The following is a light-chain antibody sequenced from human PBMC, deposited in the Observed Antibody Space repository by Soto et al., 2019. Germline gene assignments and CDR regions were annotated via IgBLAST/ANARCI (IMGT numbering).Light chain of an antibody. CDR3: SSYTTSNTRQIV. CDR2: DVT. J-gene: IGLJ1*01. Sequence: QSVLTQPASVSGSPGQSITISCTGKRSDVGGYNYVSWYQHHPGKAPKLIIYDVTNRPSGVSNPFSGSKSGNTASPTISGLQPEDEADYYCSSYTTSNTRQIVFGTGTKVTVL. CDR1: RSDVGGYNY. V-gene: IGLV2-14*03.